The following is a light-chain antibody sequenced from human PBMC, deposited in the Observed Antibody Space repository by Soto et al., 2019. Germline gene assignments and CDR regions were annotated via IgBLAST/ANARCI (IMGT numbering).Light chain of an antibody. J-gene: IGKJ1*01. V-gene: IGKV3-20*01. CDR2: GAS. CDR3: QQYGSSGT. Sequence: IVMENSRATLSLTKRERAAHSCRASQSVSRNLAWYQQKPGQVPRLLMYGASTWATGIPARFSGSGSGTDFTLTISRLEPEDFAVYYCQQYGSSGTFGQRTKVDI. CDR1: QSVSRN.